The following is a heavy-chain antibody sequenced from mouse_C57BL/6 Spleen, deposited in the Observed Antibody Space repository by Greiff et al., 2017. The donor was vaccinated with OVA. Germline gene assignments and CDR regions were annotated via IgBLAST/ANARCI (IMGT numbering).Heavy chain of an antibody. D-gene: IGHD2-10*02. CDR1: GYTFTSYW. V-gene: IGHV1-55*01. J-gene: IGHJ4*01. Sequence: QVQLQQSGAELVKPGASVKMSCKASGYTFTSYWITWVKQRPGQGLEWIGDIYPGSGSTNYNEKFKSKATLTVDTSSSTAYMQLSSLTSEDSAVYYGERPVKYECYYYALDYWGQGTSVTVSA. CDR3: ERPVKYECYYYALDY. CDR2: IYPGSGST.